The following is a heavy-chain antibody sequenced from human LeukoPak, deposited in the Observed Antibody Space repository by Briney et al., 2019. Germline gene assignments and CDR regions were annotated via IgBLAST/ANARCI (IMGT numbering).Heavy chain of an antibody. CDR1: GFTVSSNY. V-gene: IGHV3-30*18. CDR2: ISYDGSNK. J-gene: IGHJ5*02. D-gene: IGHD1-26*01. Sequence: GGSLRLSCAASGFTVSSNYMSWVRQAPGKGLEWVAVISYDGSNKYYADSVKGRFTISRDNSKNTLYLQMNSLRAEDTAVYYCAKDRWELREGWFDPWGQGTLVTVSS. CDR3: AKDRWELREGWFDP.